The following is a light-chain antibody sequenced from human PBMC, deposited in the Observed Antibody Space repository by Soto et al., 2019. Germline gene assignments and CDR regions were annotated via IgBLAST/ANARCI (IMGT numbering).Light chain of an antibody. CDR1: QSVLSSSNNKNY. CDR2: WAS. Sequence: DIVMTQSPDSLAVSLGERATINCKSSQSVLSSSNNKNYLAWYQQKPGQPPKLFIYWASTRESGVPDRFSGSGSGTDFTLTISSLQAEDVAVYYCQQYYTAPVTFGGGTKVEI. J-gene: IGKJ4*01. CDR3: QQYYTAPVT. V-gene: IGKV4-1*01.